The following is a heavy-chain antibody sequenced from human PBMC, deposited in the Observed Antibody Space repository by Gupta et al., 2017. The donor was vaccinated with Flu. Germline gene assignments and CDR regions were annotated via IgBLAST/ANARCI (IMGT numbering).Heavy chain of an antibody. Sequence: EVLLLESGGGLVQPGGSLRLSCAASGLTLSTYDLNWVRQAPGKGLEWVASIRGSGTGTVYADSVKGRFTISRDNSRNTLYLQMNSLRDEDTAIYYCAKCTNDALKSGWCHRFDPWGQGTLVTVSS. D-gene: IGHD6-19*01. CDR2: IRGSGTGT. CDR3: AKCTNDALKSGWCHRFDP. V-gene: IGHV3-23*01. J-gene: IGHJ5*02. CDR1: GLTLSTYD.